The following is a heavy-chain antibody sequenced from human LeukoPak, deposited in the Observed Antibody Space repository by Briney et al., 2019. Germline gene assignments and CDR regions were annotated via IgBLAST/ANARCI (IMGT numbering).Heavy chain of an antibody. CDR2: IYTSGST. J-gene: IGHJ4*02. CDR3: ARLTYDFWSGYYVGYYFDY. D-gene: IGHD3-3*01. Sequence: GSLRLSCAASGFSFSGNAMAWVRQAPGKGLEWIGYIYTSGSTNYNPSLKSRVTISVDTSKNQFSLKLSSVTAADTAVYYCARLTYDFWSGYYVGYYFDYWGQGTLVTVSS. V-gene: IGHV4-4*09. CDR1: GFSFSGNA.